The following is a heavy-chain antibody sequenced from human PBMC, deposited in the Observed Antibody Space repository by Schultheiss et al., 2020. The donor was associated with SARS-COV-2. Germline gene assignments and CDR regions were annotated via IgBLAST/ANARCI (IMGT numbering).Heavy chain of an antibody. CDR2: INHSGST. CDR3: ARGVDCSSTSCSQGYYYYYYMDV. J-gene: IGHJ6*03. V-gene: IGHV4-34*01. Sequence: SETLSLTCAVYGGSFSGYYWSWIRQPPGKGLEWIGEINHSGSTNYNPSLKSRVTMSVDTSKNQFSLKLSSVTAADTAVYYCARGVDCSSTSCSQGYYYYYYMDVWGKGTTVTVSS. D-gene: IGHD2-2*01. CDR1: GGSFSGYY.